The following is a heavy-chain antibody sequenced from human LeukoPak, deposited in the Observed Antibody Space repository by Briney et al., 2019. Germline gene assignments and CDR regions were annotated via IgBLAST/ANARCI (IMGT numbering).Heavy chain of an antibody. CDR1: GGSISSGSYY. V-gene: IGHV4-61*02. D-gene: IGHD6-6*01. CDR3: ARDSVLYYFDS. J-gene: IGHJ4*02. Sequence: SETLSLTCTVSGGSISSGSYYWTWIRQPAGKGLEWIGRIYSSGGTNYNPSLKSRVTISVGTSKKHFSLGLSSVTAADTAVYYCARDSVLYYFDSWGQGTLVTVSS. CDR2: IYSSGGT.